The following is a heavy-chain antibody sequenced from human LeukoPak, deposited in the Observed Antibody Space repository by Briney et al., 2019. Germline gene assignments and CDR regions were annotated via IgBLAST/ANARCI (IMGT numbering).Heavy chain of an antibody. V-gene: IGHV1-46*01. CDR2: INPSRGST. D-gene: IGHD2-2*01. CDR1: GYTXTSYY. CDR3: ARRYQLGWFDP. J-gene: IGHJ5*02. Sequence: ASVKVSCKASGYTXTSYYIHGVRQAPGQGLEWMGMINPSRGSTNYAQKFQGRVTITADESTSTAYMELSSLRSEDTAVYYCARRYQLGWFDPWGQGTLVTVSS.